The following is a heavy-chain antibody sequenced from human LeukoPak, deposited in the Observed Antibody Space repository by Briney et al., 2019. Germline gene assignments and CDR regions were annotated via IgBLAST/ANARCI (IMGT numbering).Heavy chain of an antibody. Sequence: SETLSLTCTVSGGSISSYYWSWIRQPAGKGLEWIGRIYTSGSTNYNPSLKSRVTMSVGTSKNQFSLKLSSVTAADTAVYYCARLPRNYGGNSGGTFDIWGQGTMVTVSP. D-gene: IGHD4-23*01. CDR3: ARLPRNYGGNSGGTFDI. CDR2: IYTSGST. V-gene: IGHV4-4*07. CDR1: GGSISSYY. J-gene: IGHJ3*02.